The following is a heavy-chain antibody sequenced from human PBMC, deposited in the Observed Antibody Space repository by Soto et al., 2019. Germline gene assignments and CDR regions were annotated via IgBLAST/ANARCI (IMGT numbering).Heavy chain of an antibody. J-gene: IGHJ5*02. Sequence: SETLSLTCTASGDSIISSDFYWVWVRQPPGKGLEWIGSIFYLGSSYYNPSLKSRVTMSVDTSKNQFSLRLRSVTAADTALYFCARHSLALRKNNWFDPWGQGIMVTVSS. CDR2: IFYLGSS. CDR3: ARHSLALRKNNWFDP. V-gene: IGHV4-39*01. CDR1: GDSIISSDFY. D-gene: IGHD3-3*02.